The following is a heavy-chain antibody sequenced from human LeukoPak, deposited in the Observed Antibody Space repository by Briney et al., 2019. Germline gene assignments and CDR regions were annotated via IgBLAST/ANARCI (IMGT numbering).Heavy chain of an antibody. CDR2: IRYDGSHK. J-gene: IGHJ3*02. Sequence: GGSLRLSCAASGFTFTSYGMRWVRQAPGKGLEWVAFIRYDGSHKYYADSVKGRFTISRANSKNTLYLQMNSLRAEDTAVYFCARDSNPNDGQVFYDAFDIWGQGTMVTVSS. D-gene: IGHD5/OR15-5a*01. CDR3: ARDSNPNDGQVFYDAFDI. V-gene: IGHV3-30*02. CDR1: GFTFTSYG.